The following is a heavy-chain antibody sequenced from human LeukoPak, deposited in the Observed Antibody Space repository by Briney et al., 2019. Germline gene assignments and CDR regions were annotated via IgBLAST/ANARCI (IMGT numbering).Heavy chain of an antibody. CDR1: GFTFSSYS. CDR3: ARAGGPSVVPAAIYWGNYYYGMDV. Sequence: GGSLRLSCAASGFTFSSYSMNWVRQAPGKGLEWVSYISSSSSTIYYADSVKGRFTISRDNAKNSLYLQMNSLRDEDTAVYYCARAGGPSVVPAAIYWGNYYYGMDVWGQGTTVTVSS. J-gene: IGHJ6*02. CDR2: ISSSSSTI. D-gene: IGHD2-2*02. V-gene: IGHV3-48*02.